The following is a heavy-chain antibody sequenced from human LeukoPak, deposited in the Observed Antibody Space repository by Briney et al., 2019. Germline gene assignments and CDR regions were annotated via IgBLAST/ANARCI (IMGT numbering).Heavy chain of an antibody. J-gene: IGHJ4*02. D-gene: IGHD3-16*01. CDR2: INPASGVT. V-gene: IGHV1-2*06. CDR3: ARFDLVYRRNFVFGDY. Sequence: ASVKVSCKASGYTFSDYNLYWVRQAPGQGLEWMGRINPASGVTNSAQRFQGRVTMTRDTSLSTAYMELSRLTSDDTAVYYCARFDLVYRRNFVFGDYWGQGTLVTVSS. CDR1: GYTFSDYN.